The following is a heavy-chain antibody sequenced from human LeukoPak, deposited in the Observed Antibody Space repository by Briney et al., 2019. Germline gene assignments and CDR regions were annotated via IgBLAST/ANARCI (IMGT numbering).Heavy chain of an antibody. V-gene: IGHV1-69*05. J-gene: IGHJ3*02. CDR2: IIPIFGTA. Sequence: SVKVSCKASGGTFSSYAISWVRQAPGQGLEWMGGIIPIFGTANYAQKFQGRVTITTDESTSTVYMELSSLRSEDTAIYYCARDLYYASSGGALHIWGQGTMVTVSS. D-gene: IGHD3-22*01. CDR1: GGTFSSYA. CDR3: ARDLYYASSGGALHI.